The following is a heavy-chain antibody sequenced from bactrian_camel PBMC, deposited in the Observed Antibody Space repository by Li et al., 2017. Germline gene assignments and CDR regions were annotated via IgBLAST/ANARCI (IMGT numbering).Heavy chain of an antibody. J-gene: IGHJ6*01. CDR2: IDTGDGST. Sequence: VQLVESGGGSALAGGSVRLSCAASGYTFNTYSWFRQAPGREREGVAAIDTGDGSTYYLNSVEGRFTVSQDNAKNTVYLQMNSLKPEDTAMYYCAARGPYCYTKLSVRDFTYWGQGTQVTVS. D-gene: IGHD2*01. CDR3: AARGPYCYTKLSVRDFTY. CDR1: GYTFNTY. V-gene: IGHV3S40*01.